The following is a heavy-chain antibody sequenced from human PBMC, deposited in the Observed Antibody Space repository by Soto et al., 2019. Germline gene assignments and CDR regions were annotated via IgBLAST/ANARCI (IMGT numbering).Heavy chain of an antibody. Sequence: QVQLVESGGGVVQPGRSLRLSCAASGFTFSSYAMHWVRQAPGKGLEWVAVISYDGSNKYYADSVKGRFTISRDNSKNTLYLQMNSLRAEDTAVYYCARGGYGGNSDDAFDIWGQGTMVTVSS. V-gene: IGHV3-30-3*01. CDR3: ARGGYGGNSDDAFDI. CDR1: GFTFSSYA. J-gene: IGHJ3*02. D-gene: IGHD4-17*01. CDR2: ISYDGSNK.